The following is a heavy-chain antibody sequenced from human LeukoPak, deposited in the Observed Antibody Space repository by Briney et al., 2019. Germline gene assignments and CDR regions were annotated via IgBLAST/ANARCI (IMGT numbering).Heavy chain of an antibody. Sequence: PGGSLRLSCAGSAFTFSSYWMSWVRQAPGKGPEWVANIKDDGSEKYYLDSVKGRFTISRDNAKNSLYLQMNSLRAEDTAVYSCARMKEYGFDIWGQGTMVTVSS. CDR2: IKDDGSEK. J-gene: IGHJ3*02. D-gene: IGHD3-10*01. V-gene: IGHV3-7*01. CDR1: AFTFSSYW. CDR3: ARMKEYGFDI.